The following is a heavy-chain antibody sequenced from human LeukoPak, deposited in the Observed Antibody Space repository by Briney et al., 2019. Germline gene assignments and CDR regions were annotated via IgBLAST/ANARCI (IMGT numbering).Heavy chain of an antibody. CDR1: GGSISGYY. V-gene: IGHV4-59*01. CDR3: ARHFGSGTYPLDY. Sequence: NPSETLSLTCTVSGGSISGYYWSWIRQPPGKGLEWLGFIYYTGNTKYNPSLNSRLTMSVDTSRNQFSLRLSSVTAADTAVYYCARHFGSGTYPLDYWGQGTLATVSS. CDR2: IYYTGNT. J-gene: IGHJ4*02. D-gene: IGHD3-10*01.